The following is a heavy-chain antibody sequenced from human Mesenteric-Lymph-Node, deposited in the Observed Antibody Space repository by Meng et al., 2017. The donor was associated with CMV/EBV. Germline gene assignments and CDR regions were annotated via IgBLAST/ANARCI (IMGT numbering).Heavy chain of an antibody. CDR3: AKTPSGSSWVFDY. CDR2: IRYDGTNK. D-gene: IGHD1-26*01. CDR1: GFTFNIYG. V-gene: IGHV3-30*02. J-gene: IGHJ4*02. Sequence: GGSLRLSCAASGFTFNIYGMYWVRQAPGKGLEWVTFIRYDGTNKYYEGSVKGRFTISRDNSKNTVYLQMNSLRVEDTAVYYCAKTPSGSSWVFDYWGQGTLVTVSS.